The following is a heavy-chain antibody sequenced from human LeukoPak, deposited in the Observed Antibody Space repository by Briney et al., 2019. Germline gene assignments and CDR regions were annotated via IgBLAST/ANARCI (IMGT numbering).Heavy chain of an antibody. CDR2: ISSSSSTI. V-gene: IGHV3-48*01. Sequence: GGSLRLSCAASGFTFSSYSMNWVRQAPGKGLEWVSYISSSSSTIYYADSVKGRFTISRDNAKNSLYLQMNSLRAEDTAVYYCARDSTITSNDYWGQGTLVTVSS. D-gene: IGHD2-2*01. CDR3: ARDSTITSNDY. J-gene: IGHJ4*02. CDR1: GFTFSSYS.